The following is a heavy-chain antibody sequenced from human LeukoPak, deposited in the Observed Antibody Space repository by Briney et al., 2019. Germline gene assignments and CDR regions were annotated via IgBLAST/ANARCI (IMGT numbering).Heavy chain of an antibody. V-gene: IGHV3-21*01. CDR3: ARDATGWSRDY. Sequence: GGSLRLSCAASGFTFSASSMSWVRQAPGKGLEWVSVISSDSSYIYYADSLKGRFTVSRDNAKNSLSLHMSSLRAEDTAVYYCARDATGWSRDYWGQGTLVTVSS. CDR1: GFTFSASS. J-gene: IGHJ4*02. D-gene: IGHD6-19*01. CDR2: ISSDSSYI.